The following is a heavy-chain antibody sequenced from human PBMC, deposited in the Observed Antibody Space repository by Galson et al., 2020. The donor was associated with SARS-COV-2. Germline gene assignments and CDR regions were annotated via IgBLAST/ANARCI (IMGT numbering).Heavy chain of an antibody. D-gene: IGHD6-19*01. Sequence: GGSLILSCDVSGFTFNDFWMSWFRQAPGKGLEWVANIKGDGSETNYADFVKGRFSISRDNAANSLYLQMNSLRVEDSAVYYCSREGWQGGYWGQGTRVTVSS. CDR3: SREGWQGGY. J-gene: IGHJ4*02. CDR1: GFTFNDFW. V-gene: IGHV3-7*01. CDR2: IKGDGSET.